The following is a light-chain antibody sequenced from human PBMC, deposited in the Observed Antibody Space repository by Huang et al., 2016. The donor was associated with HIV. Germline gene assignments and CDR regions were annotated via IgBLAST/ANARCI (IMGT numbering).Light chain of an antibody. CDR2: CAS. CDR3: QQYNNWPPLIT. V-gene: IGKV3-15*01. CDR1: PSVSSN. J-gene: IGKJ5*01. Sequence: EIVMTQSPATLSVSPGERATLSCRASPSVSSNLAWYQQKPGQAPRLLIDCASTRATGIPARFSGSGSGTEFTLTISSLQSEDFAVYYCQQYNNWPPLITFGQGTRLEIK.